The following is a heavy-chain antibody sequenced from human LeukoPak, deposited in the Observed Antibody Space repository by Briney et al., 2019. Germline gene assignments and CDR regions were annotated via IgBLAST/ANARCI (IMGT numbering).Heavy chain of an antibody. CDR1: GFTFSSYA. V-gene: IGHV3-30-3*01. CDR3: ARDQCEPTLDCYYGMDV. CDR2: ISYDGSNK. D-gene: IGHD6-19*01. J-gene: IGHJ6*02. Sequence: PGGSLRLSCAASGFTFSSYAMHWVRQAPGKGLEWVAVISYDGSNKYYADSVKGRFTISRDNSKNTLYLQMNSLRAEDTAVYYCARDQCEPTLDCYYGMDVWAKGPRSPSP.